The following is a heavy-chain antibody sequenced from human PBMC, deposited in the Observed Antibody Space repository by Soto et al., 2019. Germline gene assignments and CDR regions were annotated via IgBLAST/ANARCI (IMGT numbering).Heavy chain of an antibody. CDR1: GFTFGSYA. Sequence: PGGSLRLSCAASGFTFGSYAMSWVRQAPGKGLEWVSLISGTGDSSEYANSVKGRFTISRDYSKTTVFLQMNSLRAEDTAVYFCAKDTGNYGSGSFSHWGQGTLVTVSS. J-gene: IGHJ4*02. CDR3: AKDTGNYGSGSFSH. CDR2: ISGTGDSS. D-gene: IGHD3-10*01. V-gene: IGHV3-23*01.